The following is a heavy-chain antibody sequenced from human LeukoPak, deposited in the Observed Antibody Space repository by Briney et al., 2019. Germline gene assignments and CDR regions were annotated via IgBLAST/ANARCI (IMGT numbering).Heavy chain of an antibody. CDR1: GFPFSNYG. CDR3: AKDWSSSSLSSSFFDY. Sequence: GGSLRFSCGASGFPFSNYGRHWVRQAPGKGLGWVAFIRYDGSDKYYADSVKGRFTISRDNSKNTLYLQMNSLRAEDTAVYYCAKDWSSSSLSSSFFDYWGQGTLVTVSS. D-gene: IGHD6-6*01. CDR2: IRYDGSDK. J-gene: IGHJ4*02. V-gene: IGHV3-30*02.